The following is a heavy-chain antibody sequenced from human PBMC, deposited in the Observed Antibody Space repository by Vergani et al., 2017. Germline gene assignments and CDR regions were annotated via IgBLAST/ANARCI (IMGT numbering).Heavy chain of an antibody. CDR2: ISSNGGST. J-gene: IGHJ4*02. Sequence: EVQLVESRGGLVQPGGSLRLSCSASGFTFSSYAIHWVRQAPGKGLEYVSAISSNGGSTYYADSVKGRFTISRDNSKNTLYLQMSGLRAEGTAVYYCVTGLTATGDFWGQGTLVTVSS. D-gene: IGHD1-26*01. CDR3: VTGLTATGDF. CDR1: GFTFSSYA. V-gene: IGHV3-64D*06.